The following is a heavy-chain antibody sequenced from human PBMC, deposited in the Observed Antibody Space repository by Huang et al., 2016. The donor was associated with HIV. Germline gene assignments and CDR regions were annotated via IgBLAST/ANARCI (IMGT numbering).Heavy chain of an antibody. Sequence: QMQLAQSGPEVKKPGTSVTVSCKVSGSALTSSAVQWVRQTGGERLGWIGGFGIGSGDTRVAQRFKKRLTITREMSTSVIYLELSGLRSEDTATYYCAGSYGSGWPGGDFFDHWGLGTLITVSS. V-gene: IGHV1-58*01. CDR3: AGSYGSGWPGGDFFDH. J-gene: IGHJ4*02. CDR2: FGIGSGDT. CDR1: GSALTSSA. D-gene: IGHD6-19*01.